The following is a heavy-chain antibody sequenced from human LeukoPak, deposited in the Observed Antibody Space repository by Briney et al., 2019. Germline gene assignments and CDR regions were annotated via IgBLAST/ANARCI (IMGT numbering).Heavy chain of an antibody. J-gene: IGHJ4*02. CDR1: GFSLSTTGVG. CDR3: AHTIYSNYYDSSGYADY. Sequence: ESGPTLVKPTQTLTLTCTFSGFSLSTTGVGVGWIRQPPGKALEWLALIYWDDDKRYIPSLESRLTITKDTSKDQVVLTMTNVGPVDTATYYCAHTIYSNYYDSSGYADYWGQGTLVTVSS. D-gene: IGHD3-22*01. V-gene: IGHV2-5*02. CDR2: IYWDDDK.